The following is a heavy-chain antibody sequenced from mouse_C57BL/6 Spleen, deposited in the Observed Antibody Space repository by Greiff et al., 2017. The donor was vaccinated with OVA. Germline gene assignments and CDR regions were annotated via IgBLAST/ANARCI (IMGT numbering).Heavy chain of an antibody. CDR2: IDPETGGT. J-gene: IGHJ3*01. D-gene: IGHD2-5*01. V-gene: IGHV1-15*01. Sequence: QVQLQQSGAELVRPGASVTLSCKASGYTFTDYEMHWVKQTPVHGLEWIGAIDPETGGTAYNQKFKGKAILTADKSSSTAYMELRSLTSEDSAVYYCTRSAYYSNTFAYWGQGTLVTVSA. CDR1: GYTFTDYE. CDR3: TRSAYYSNTFAY.